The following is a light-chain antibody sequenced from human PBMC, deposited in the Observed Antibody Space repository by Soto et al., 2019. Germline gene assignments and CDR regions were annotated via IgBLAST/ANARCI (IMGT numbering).Light chain of an antibody. CDR2: DGS. J-gene: IGKJ1*01. CDR1: QSLSINY. CDR3: QQYLNSPWT. Sequence: EIVLTQSPDTLSLSPGKRATLSCRASQSLSINYLAWYQQKPGQAPRLIIYDGSSRATAIPDRFSGSGSGTGFSLTITRLEPEDFAVYYCQQYLNSPWTFGQGTKVDIK. V-gene: IGKV3-20*01.